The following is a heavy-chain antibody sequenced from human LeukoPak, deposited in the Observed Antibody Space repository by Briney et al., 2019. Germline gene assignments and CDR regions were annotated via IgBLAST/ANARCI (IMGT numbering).Heavy chain of an antibody. Sequence: PGGSLRLSCAASGFTFSSYAMSWVRQAPGKGLEWVSAISGSGGSTYYADSVKGRFTISRDNSKNTLYLQMNSLRAEDTAVYYCATYYYDSSGYFLPSDYWGQGTLVTVSS. CDR1: GFTFSSYA. CDR2: ISGSGGST. CDR3: ATYYYDSSGYFLPSDY. D-gene: IGHD3-22*01. J-gene: IGHJ4*02. V-gene: IGHV3-23*01.